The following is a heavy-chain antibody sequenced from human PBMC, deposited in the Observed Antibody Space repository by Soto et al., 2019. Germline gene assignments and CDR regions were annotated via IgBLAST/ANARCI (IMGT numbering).Heavy chain of an antibody. J-gene: IGHJ6*02. CDR1: GYTFSSYG. CDR3: ARGPNYDILTGNYDGMDV. D-gene: IGHD3-9*01. Sequence: QVQLVQSGAEVKKPGASVKVSCKASGYTFSSYGISWERQAPGQGLEWMGWISAYNGDTNYAQKLRCRVTMTTVTSTSTAYMERRSLISDDTAVYYCARGPNYDILTGNYDGMDVWGQGTTVTVSS. CDR2: ISAYNGDT. V-gene: IGHV1-18*01.